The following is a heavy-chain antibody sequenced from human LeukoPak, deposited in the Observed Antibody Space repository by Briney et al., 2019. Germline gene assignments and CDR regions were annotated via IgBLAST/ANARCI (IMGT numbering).Heavy chain of an antibody. J-gene: IGHJ3*02. D-gene: IGHD3-10*01. CDR1: GGSISRYF. V-gene: IGHV4-59*08. Sequence: PSETLSLTCTVSGGSISRYFWSWIRQPPGKGLEWIGHFSHSGGTNYNPSLKTRVIISVDTSKNQFSLKLSSVTAADTAVYYCARPRYYYDDAFDIWGQGTMVTVSS. CDR2: FSHSGGT. CDR3: ARPRYYYDDAFDI.